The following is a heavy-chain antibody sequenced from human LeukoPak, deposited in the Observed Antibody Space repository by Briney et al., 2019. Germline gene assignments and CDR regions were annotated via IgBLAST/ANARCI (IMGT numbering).Heavy chain of an antibody. Sequence: GASVKVSCKTSGYTFTSNGISWVRQAPGQGLEWMGWISPYNGNTNYAQKFQGRVTMTTDTSTGTAHMELRSLRSDDTAVYYCARDRIWPTAVTTHDAFDIWGQGTMVTVSS. V-gene: IGHV1-18*01. CDR3: ARDRIWPTAVTTHDAFDI. J-gene: IGHJ3*02. CDR1: GYTFTSNG. CDR2: ISPYNGNT. D-gene: IGHD4-17*01.